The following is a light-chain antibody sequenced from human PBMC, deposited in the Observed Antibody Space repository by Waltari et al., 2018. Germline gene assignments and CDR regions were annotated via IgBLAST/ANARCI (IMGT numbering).Light chain of an antibody. V-gene: IGLV3-1*01. CDR1: QLGDKY. CDR2: QDS. J-gene: IGLJ2*01. Sequence: SYELTQPPSVSVSPGQPASITCSGDQLGDKYACWYQQKPGQSPVLVIYQDSKRPSGIPERFSGSNSGNTATLTISGTQAMDEADYYCQAWDSSSEVFGGGTKLTVL. CDR3: QAWDSSSEV.